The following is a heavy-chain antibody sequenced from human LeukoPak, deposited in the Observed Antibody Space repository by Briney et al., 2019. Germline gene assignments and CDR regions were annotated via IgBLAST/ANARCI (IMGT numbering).Heavy chain of an antibody. V-gene: IGHV1-24*01. CDR3: ATAFILTGYGSVDY. Sequence: ASVKVSCKVSGYTLTELSMHWVRQAPGKGLEWMGGFDPEDGETIYAQKFQGRVTMTEDTSTDTAYMELSSLRCEDTAVYYCATAFILTGYGSVDYWGQGTLVTVSS. J-gene: IGHJ4*02. CDR2: FDPEDGET. CDR1: GYTLTELS. D-gene: IGHD3-9*01.